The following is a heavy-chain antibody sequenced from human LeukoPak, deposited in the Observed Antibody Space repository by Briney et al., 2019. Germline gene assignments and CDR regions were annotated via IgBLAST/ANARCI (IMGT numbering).Heavy chain of an antibody. D-gene: IGHD2-15*01. Sequence: ASVKVSCKASGYTFTSYYMHWVRQAPGQGLEWMGIINPSGGSTSYAQKFQGRVTMTRDMSTSTVYMEPSSLRSEDTAVYYCARESSGVYFDYWGQGTLVTVSS. J-gene: IGHJ4*02. CDR3: ARESSGVYFDY. CDR2: INPSGGST. V-gene: IGHV1-46*01. CDR1: GYTFTSYY.